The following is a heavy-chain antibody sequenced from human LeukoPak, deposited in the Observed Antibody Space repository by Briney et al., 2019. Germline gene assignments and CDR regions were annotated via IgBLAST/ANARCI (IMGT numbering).Heavy chain of an antibody. CDR1: GGTFSSYA. CDR3: ASKFTSGLVPPSDY. J-gene: IGHJ4*02. Sequence: GSSVKVSCKACGGTFSSYAIRWVRQAPGQGLEWMGGIIPIFGTANYAQKFQGRVTITADESTSTAYMELSSLRSEDTAVYYCASKFTSGLVPPSDYWGQGTLVTVSS. D-gene: IGHD3/OR15-3a*01. V-gene: IGHV1-69*01. CDR2: IIPIFGTA.